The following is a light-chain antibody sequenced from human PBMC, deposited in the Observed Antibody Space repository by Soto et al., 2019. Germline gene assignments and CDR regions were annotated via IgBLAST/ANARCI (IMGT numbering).Light chain of an antibody. CDR1: QGINSW. Sequence: DIQMTQSPSSVSASVGDRFSITCRASQGINSWLAWYQKKPGRAPKLLIYAASSLQNGVPSGFSGSESGTDFTLTISNLQPEDCAIYFCQQANSFPITFGQGTRLEI. J-gene: IGKJ5*01. V-gene: IGKV1-12*01. CDR3: QQANSFPIT. CDR2: AAS.